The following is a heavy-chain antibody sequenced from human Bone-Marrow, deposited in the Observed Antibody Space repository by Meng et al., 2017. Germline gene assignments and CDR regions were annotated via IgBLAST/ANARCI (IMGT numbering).Heavy chain of an antibody. CDR1: GGSFSGYY. D-gene: IGHD2-15*01. J-gene: IGHJ4*02. Sequence: SETLSLTCAVYGGSFSGYYWSWIRQPPGKGLEWIGEIYHSGTTNYNPSLKSRVTISIDTSKNQFSLKLSSVTAADTAVYYCARGDKRNLGYCSGGSCPHSDYWGQGTLVTVSS. CDR2: IYHSGTT. CDR3: ARGDKRNLGYCSGGSCPHSDY. V-gene: IGHV4-34*01.